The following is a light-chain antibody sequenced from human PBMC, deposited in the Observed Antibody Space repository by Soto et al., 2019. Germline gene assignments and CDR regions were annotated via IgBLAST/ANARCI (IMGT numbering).Light chain of an antibody. Sequence: QAVLTQTPSASGTPGQRVSISCSGGRLNIGSNLVNWYQQLPGTAPKLLIYSNVQRPPGVPDRFSGSKSGTSASLAISGLQSEDEADYYCAAWDDTLKGVIFGGGTKLTVL. CDR1: RLNIGSNL. CDR2: SNV. J-gene: IGLJ2*01. CDR3: AAWDDTLKGVI. V-gene: IGLV1-44*01.